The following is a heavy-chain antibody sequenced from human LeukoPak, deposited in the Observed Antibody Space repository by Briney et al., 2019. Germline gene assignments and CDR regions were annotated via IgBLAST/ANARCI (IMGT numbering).Heavy chain of an antibody. CDR2: IYPGDSDT. J-gene: IGHJ4*02. Sequence: GESLKISCKGSGYSFTSYWIGWVRQMPGKGLEWMGIIYPGDSDTRYSPSFQGQVTISADKSISTAYLQWSSLKASDTAMYYCTTRLPWFGELLADFDYWGQGTLVTVSS. CDR1: GYSFTSYW. CDR3: TTRLPWFGELLADFDY. D-gene: IGHD3-10*01. V-gene: IGHV5-51*01.